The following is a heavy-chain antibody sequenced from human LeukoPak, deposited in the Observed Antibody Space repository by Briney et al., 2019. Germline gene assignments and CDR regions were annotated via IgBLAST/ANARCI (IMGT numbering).Heavy chain of an antibody. Sequence: SETLSLTCTVSGGSISGSSYYWGWIRQPPGKGLEWIGSIYYSGSTNYNPSLKSRVTISVDTSKNQFSLKLSSVTAADTAVYYCARSYYDFWSGYYTPFNWFDPWGQGTLVTVSS. CDR2: IYYSGST. J-gene: IGHJ5*02. CDR3: ARSYYDFWSGYYTPFNWFDP. CDR1: GGSISGSSYY. D-gene: IGHD3-3*01. V-gene: IGHV4-39*07.